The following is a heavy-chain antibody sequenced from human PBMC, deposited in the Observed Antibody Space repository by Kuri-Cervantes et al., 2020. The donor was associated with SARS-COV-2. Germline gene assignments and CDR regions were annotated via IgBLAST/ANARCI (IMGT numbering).Heavy chain of an antibody. D-gene: IGHD3-3*01. V-gene: IGHV3-7*01. CDR3: VRDHNDFWSGYYPLDY. CDR1: GFTFSSYW. CDR2: IKQDGSEK. J-gene: IGHJ4*02. Sequence: GESLKISCAASGFTFSSYWMSWVRQAPGKGLEWVANIKQDGSEKYYVDSVKGRFTISRDNAKNSLYLQMNSLRAEDTAVYYCVRDHNDFWSGYYPLDYWGQGTLVTVSS.